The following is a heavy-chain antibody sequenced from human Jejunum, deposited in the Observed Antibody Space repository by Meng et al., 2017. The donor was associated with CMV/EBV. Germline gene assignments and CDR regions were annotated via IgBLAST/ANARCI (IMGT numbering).Heavy chain of an antibody. V-gene: IGHV4-61*01. Sequence: VSGGSVSSPNYSWSWIRRPPGKGLEWIGFVEDSGRRYQPSLRGRVTISFDMSKNQFSLRMTSVTAADTAVYYCARGGWGNWNFEHWGQGTLVTVSS. CDR1: GGSVSSPNYS. CDR2: VEDSGRR. J-gene: IGHJ4*02. CDR3: ARGGWGNWNFEH. D-gene: IGHD2-15*01.